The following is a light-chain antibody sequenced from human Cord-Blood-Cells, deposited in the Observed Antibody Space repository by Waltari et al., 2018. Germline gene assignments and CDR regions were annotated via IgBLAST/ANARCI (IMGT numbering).Light chain of an antibody. CDR2: AAS. CDR1: QSISSY. Sequence: DIQLTQFPSSLSASVGDRVTITCRASQSISSYFNWYQQKTGKDPKLLIYAASSLQSGVPSRFSGSGSGTDFTLTISSLQPEDFATYYCQQSYSTPHTFGQGTKLEIK. CDR3: QQSYSTPHT. J-gene: IGKJ2*01. V-gene: IGKV1-39*01.